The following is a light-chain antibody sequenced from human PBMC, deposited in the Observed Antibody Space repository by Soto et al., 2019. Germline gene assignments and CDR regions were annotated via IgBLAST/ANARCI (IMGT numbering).Light chain of an antibody. CDR3: QQYEEWPPSIT. Sequence: EIVMTQSPATLSVSPGGRATLSCRASQSISDTLAWYQQKPGQAPRLLIYSASRRATGFPGRFSGSGSGTEFTLTISSLQSEDFALYFCQQYEEWPPSITFGQGTRLEIK. J-gene: IGKJ5*01. V-gene: IGKV3-15*01. CDR2: SAS. CDR1: QSISDT.